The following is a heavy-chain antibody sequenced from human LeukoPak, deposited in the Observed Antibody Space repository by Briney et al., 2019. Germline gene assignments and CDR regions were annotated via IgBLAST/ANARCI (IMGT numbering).Heavy chain of an antibody. CDR2: IKRDGSVK. Sequence: PGGSLRLSCAASGFTYTNYWMTWVGQAPGKGLEWVANIKRDGSVKYYVDSVEGRFTISREDAKNSLDLQMNSLRAEDTAVYYCVRDRRYCGSANCVGLFDNWGQGTLVTVSS. J-gene: IGHJ4*02. CDR3: VRDRRYCGSANCVGLFDN. CDR1: GFTYTNYW. D-gene: IGHD2-2*01. V-gene: IGHV3-7*01.